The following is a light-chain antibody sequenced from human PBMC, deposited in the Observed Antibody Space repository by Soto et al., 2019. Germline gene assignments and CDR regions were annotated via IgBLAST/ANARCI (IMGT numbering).Light chain of an antibody. Sequence: QSVLTQPPSVSGAPGQRVTISCSGSSSNLGAGYDVQWYRQFPGTAPKLLIYANSVRPSGVPDRFSGSESGTSASLAITGLQAEDEADYYCQSYDSSLIVSKVFGTGTKLTVL. V-gene: IGLV1-40*01. CDR3: QSYDSSLIVSKV. J-gene: IGLJ1*01. CDR1: SSNLGAGYD. CDR2: ANS.